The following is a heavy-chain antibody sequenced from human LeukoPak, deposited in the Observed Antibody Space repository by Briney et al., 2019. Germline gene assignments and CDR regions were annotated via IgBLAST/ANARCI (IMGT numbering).Heavy chain of an antibody. D-gene: IGHD6-19*01. V-gene: IGHV3-11*06. CDR3: ARARGYSSGWYHGYFDY. CDR2: ISSSSSYI. CDR1: GFTFSDYY. Sequence: GGSLRLSCAASGFTFSDYYMSWIRQAPGKGLEWVSYISSSSSYIYYADSVKGRFTISRDNAKNSLYLQMNSLRAEDTAVYYCARARGYSSGWYHGYFDYWGQGTLVTVSS. J-gene: IGHJ4*02.